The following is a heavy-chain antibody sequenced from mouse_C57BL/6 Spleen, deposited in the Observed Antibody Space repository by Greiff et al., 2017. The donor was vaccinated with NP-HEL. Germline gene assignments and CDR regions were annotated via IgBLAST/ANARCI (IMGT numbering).Heavy chain of an antibody. CDR3: ARWDYYGSSSFAD. Sequence: VQLQQPGAELVRPGSSVKLSCKASGYTFTSYWMHWVKQRPIQGLEWIGNIDPSDSETHYNQKFKDKATLTVDKSSSTAYMQLSSLTSEDSAVYYCARWDYYGSSSFADWGQGTLVTVSA. CDR1: GYTFTSYW. J-gene: IGHJ3*01. V-gene: IGHV1-52*01. CDR2: IDPSDSET. D-gene: IGHD1-1*01.